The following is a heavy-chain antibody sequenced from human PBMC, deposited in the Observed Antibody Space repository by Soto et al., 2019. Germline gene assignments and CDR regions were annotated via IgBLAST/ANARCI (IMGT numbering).Heavy chain of an antibody. D-gene: IGHD3-16*01. CDR1: GGSFSGYY. V-gene: IGHV4-34*01. J-gene: IGHJ4*02. CDR3: ARGLGGY. Sequence: QVQLQQWGAGLLKPSESLSLTCAVYGGSFSGYYWTWIRQPPGKGREWIGEVNHSGSTNYNASLNSRVTISVDTSKNQFSLKLSSVTAADTAVYYCARGLGGYWCQGTLVIVSS. CDR2: VNHSGST.